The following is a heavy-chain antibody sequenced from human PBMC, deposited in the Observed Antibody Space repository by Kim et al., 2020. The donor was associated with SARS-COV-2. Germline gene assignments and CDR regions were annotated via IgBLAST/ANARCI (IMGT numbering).Heavy chain of an antibody. CDR3: MKGGWGAIGDH. V-gene: IGHV3-23*01. J-gene: IGHJ4*02. CDR1: GFTFTGYA. Sequence: GGSLRLSCTTSGFTFTGYAMSWVRQAPGKGLEWVSSIDGSDGTTYYVDSVKGRFTISRDNSKNTLYLQMSTLRADDTAVYYCMKGGWGAIGDHWGQGTLVTVSS. D-gene: IGHD1-26*01. CDR2: IDGSDGTT.